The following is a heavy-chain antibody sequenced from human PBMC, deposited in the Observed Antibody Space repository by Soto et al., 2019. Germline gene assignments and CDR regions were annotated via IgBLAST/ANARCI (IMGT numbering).Heavy chain of an antibody. V-gene: IGHV4-39*01. Sequence: ETLSLTCTVSGGSISSSSYYWGWIRQPPEKGLVWIASIYYSGSTYYNPSLKSRVTISVDTSKNQFSLKLRSVTAADTAVYYCASLLSLNSGGGWLQFAAGMDVWGQGTTVPVS. D-gene: IGHD5-12*01. CDR3: ASLLSLNSGGGWLQFAAGMDV. CDR2: IYYSGST. J-gene: IGHJ6*02. CDR1: GGSISSSSYY.